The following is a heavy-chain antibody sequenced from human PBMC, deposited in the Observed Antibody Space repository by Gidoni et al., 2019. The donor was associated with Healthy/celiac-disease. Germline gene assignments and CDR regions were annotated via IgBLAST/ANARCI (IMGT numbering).Heavy chain of an antibody. D-gene: IGHD2-2*01. V-gene: IGHV1-3*01. Sequence: QVQLVQSGAEVKKPGASVKGSCKASGYTFTSYAMHWVRQAPGQRLEWMGWINAGNGNTKYSQKFQGRVTITRDTSASTAYMELSSLRSEDTAVYYCASATSLSYYYYGMDVWGQGTTVTVSS. J-gene: IGHJ6*02. CDR1: GYTFTSYA. CDR2: INAGNGNT. CDR3: ASATSLSYYYYGMDV.